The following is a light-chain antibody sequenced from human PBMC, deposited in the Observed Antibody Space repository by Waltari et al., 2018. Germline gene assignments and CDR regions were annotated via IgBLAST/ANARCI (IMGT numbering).Light chain of an antibody. CDR3: MQALQTPYT. CDR1: LSLLHTNDFNY. J-gene: IGKJ2*01. CDR2: LGS. V-gene: IGKV2-28*01. Sequence: EIVMTQSPLSLPVTPGEPASISCRSSLSLLHTNDFNYLDWYLQKPGQSPQLLIYLGSNRASGVPDRVSGSGSGTDFTLKISRVEAEDVGVYYCMQALQTPYTFGQGTKLEIK.